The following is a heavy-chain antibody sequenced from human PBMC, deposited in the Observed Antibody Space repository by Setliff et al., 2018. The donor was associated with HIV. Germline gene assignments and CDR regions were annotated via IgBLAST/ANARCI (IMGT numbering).Heavy chain of an antibody. CDR3: ARIRYYNSWSGYGYYYYYMDV. D-gene: IGHD3-3*01. Sequence: ASVKVSCKASGYTFTGYHIHWVRQAPGQGLEWMGWINPNIGGTNSAQKFQGRVTMTRDTSISTAYMVLSRLRSDDTAVYYCARIRYYNSWSGYGYYYYYMDVWGKGTTVTVSS. CDR1: GYTFTGYH. CDR2: INPNIGGT. V-gene: IGHV1-2*02. J-gene: IGHJ6*03.